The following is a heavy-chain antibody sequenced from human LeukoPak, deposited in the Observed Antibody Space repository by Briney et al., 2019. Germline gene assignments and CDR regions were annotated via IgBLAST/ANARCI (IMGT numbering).Heavy chain of an antibody. J-gene: IGHJ4*02. D-gene: IGHD3-22*01. Sequence: GESLKISCKASENSLINPWIGWGRQMPGKALAWWGIIYPGNADATYSPSFQGQVTISADKSTTTVYLQWSSLKASDTAMYYCARQGSYDNSGYSFDYWGQETLVTVSS. CDR3: ARQGSYDNSGYSFDY. CDR1: ENSLINPW. V-gene: IGHV5-51*01. CDR2: IYPGNADA.